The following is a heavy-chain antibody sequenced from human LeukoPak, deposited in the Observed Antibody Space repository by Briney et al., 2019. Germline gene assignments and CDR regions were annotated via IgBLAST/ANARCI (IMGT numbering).Heavy chain of an antibody. CDR2: ISGSGGST. Sequence: GSLRLSCAASGFTFSSYAMSWVRQAPGKGLEWVSAISGSGGSTYYEDSVEGRFTISRDNSKNTLYVQMNSLRAEDTAVYYCAKTASSSWYNWFDPWGQGTLVTVSS. CDR1: GFTFSSYA. CDR3: AKTASSSWYNWFDP. D-gene: IGHD6-13*01. J-gene: IGHJ5*02. V-gene: IGHV3-23*01.